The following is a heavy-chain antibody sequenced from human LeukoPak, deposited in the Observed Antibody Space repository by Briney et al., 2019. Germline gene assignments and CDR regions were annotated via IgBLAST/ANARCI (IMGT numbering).Heavy chain of an antibody. D-gene: IGHD5-18*01. CDR3: ARVERIQLWWPTYFDY. J-gene: IGHJ4*02. Sequence: SETLSLTCTVSGDSISSSYWSWIRQPPGKGLEWIGYIYYSGSTNYNPSLKSRVTISVDTSKNQFSLKLSSVTAADTAVYYCARVERIQLWWPTYFDYWGQGTLVTVSS. CDR2: IYYSGST. V-gene: IGHV4-59*01. CDR1: GDSISSSY.